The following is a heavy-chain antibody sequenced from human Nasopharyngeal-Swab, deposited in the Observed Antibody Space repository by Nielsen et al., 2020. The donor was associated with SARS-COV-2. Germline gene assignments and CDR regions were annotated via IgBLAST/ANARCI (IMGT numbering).Heavy chain of an antibody. D-gene: IGHD3-10*01. CDR3: AREYYYGSGSYWSWDYYYGMDV. J-gene: IGHJ6*02. CDR2: INSDGNST. V-gene: IGHV3-74*01. CDR1: GFTFSSYW. Sequence: GESLKISCAASGFTFSSYWMHWVRQAPGKGLVWVSRINSDGNSTSYADSVKGRFTISRDNAKNTLYLQMNSLRAEDTAVYYCAREYYYGSGSYWSWDYYYGMDVWGQGTTVTVSS.